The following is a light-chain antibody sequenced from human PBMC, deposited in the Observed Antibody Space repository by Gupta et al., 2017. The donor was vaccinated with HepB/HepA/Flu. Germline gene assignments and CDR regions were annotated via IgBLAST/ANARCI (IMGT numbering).Light chain of an antibody. CDR3: QQRSNWHT. CDR1: QSVSSY. J-gene: IGKJ2*01. V-gene: IGKV3-11*01. Sequence: ELVLTQSPATLSLSPGERATLSCRASQSVSSYLAWYQQKPGQAPRLLIYDASNRATGIPARLSGSGSGTDFTLTISSLEPEDFAVYYCQQRSNWHTFGQGTKLEIK. CDR2: DAS.